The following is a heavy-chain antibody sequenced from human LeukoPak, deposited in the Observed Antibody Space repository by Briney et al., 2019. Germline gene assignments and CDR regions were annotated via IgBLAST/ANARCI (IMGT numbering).Heavy chain of an antibody. D-gene: IGHD5-24*01. Sequence: SETLSLTCAVYGGSFSGYYWSWIRQPPGKGLEWIGEINHSGSTNYNPSLKSRVTISVDTSKNQFSLKLSSVTAADTAVYYCAREDRGERWLQLEDCWGQGTLVTVSS. J-gene: IGHJ4*02. CDR3: AREDRGERWLQLEDC. CDR2: INHSGST. V-gene: IGHV4-34*01. CDR1: GGSFSGYY.